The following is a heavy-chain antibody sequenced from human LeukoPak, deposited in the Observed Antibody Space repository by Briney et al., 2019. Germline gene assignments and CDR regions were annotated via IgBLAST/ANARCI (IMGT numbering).Heavy chain of an antibody. CDR1: GGSISSGDYY. D-gene: IGHD3-16*02. Sequence: SQTLSLTCNVSGGSISSGDYYWSWIRQPPGKGLEWIGYIYYSGSTYYNPSLKSRVTISVDTSKNQFSLKLSSVTAADTAVYYCARGGIDDYVWGSYRYTYPFDYWGQGTLVTVSS. J-gene: IGHJ4*02. CDR3: ARGGIDDYVWGSYRYTYPFDY. CDR2: IYYSGST. V-gene: IGHV4-30-4*01.